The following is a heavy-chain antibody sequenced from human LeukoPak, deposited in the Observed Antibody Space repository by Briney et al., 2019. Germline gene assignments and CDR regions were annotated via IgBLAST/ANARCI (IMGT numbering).Heavy chain of an antibody. CDR3: AKDRSSGWYYFDY. CDR1: GFTFSSYA. Sequence: GGSLRLSCAASGFTFSSYAMSWVRQAPGKGLEWVSGLSGSISRTSYAESVMGRFTISRDNSKNTLYLQMNSLRVEDTAVYYCAKDRSSGWYYFDYWGQGTLVTVSS. V-gene: IGHV3-23*01. J-gene: IGHJ4*02. CDR2: LSGSISRT. D-gene: IGHD6-19*01.